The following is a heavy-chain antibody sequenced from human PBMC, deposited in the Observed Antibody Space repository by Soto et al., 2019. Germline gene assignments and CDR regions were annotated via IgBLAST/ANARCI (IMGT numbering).Heavy chain of an antibody. CDR1: GGYVNDGNNY. D-gene: IGHD6-13*01. J-gene: IGHJ6*01. V-gene: IGHV4-61*01. CDR3: AREAAARQRILISAMDV. Sequence: SETLYLTCSVSGGYVNDGNNYCKWIRQSPAKGLELIGYIHHIVITNYNPSLKSRVTISVDTSKNQLSLKLSSVTAADTAVYYCAREAAARQRILISAMDVAGQATTVTVSS. CDR2: IHHIVIT.